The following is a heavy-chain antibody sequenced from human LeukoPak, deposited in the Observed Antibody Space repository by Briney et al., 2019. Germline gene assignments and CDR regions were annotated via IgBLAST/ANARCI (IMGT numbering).Heavy chain of an antibody. CDR1: GGSISNYY. D-gene: IGHD3-10*01. J-gene: IGHJ4*02. Sequence: SETLSLTCTVSGGSISNYYWSWIRQPPGKGLEWIGSIYYSGSTYYNPSLKSRVTISVDTSKNQFSLKLSSVTAADTAVYYCAGFSGSYYKLHDYWGQGTLVTVSS. CDR3: AGFSGSYYKLHDY. CDR2: IYYSGST. V-gene: IGHV4-59*05.